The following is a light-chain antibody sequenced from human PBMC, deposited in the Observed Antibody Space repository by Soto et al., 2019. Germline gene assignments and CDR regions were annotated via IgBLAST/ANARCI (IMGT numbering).Light chain of an antibody. CDR3: QQRSNLPET. CDR1: QSVSSY. Sequence: EIALTQSPATLSLSPGERATLSCRASQSVSSYLAWYQQKPGQAPRLLIYDASNRATGIPARFSGSGSGTDFTLTISSLEPEDFAVYYCQQRSNLPETFGQGTKVEIK. CDR2: DAS. V-gene: IGKV3-11*01. J-gene: IGKJ1*01.